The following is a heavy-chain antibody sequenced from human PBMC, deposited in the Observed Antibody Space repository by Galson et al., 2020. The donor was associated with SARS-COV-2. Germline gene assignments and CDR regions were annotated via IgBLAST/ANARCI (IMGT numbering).Heavy chain of an antibody. CDR1: GFTFSSYA. V-gene: IGHV3-30*04. Sequence: QLGESLKISCAASGFTFSSYAMHWVRQAPGKGLEWVAVISYDGSNKYYADSVKGRFTISRDNSKNTLYLQMNSLRAEDTAVYYCARPNSGSYYSAFDIWGQGTMVTVSS. D-gene: IGHD1-26*01. CDR2: ISYDGSNK. CDR3: ARPNSGSYYSAFDI. J-gene: IGHJ3*02.